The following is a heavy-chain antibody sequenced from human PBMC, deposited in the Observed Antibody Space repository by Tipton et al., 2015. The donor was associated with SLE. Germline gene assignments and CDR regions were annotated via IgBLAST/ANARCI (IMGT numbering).Heavy chain of an antibody. D-gene: IGHD6-19*01. Sequence: TLSLTCTVSGASMTSSSSYWTWIRQPAGKGLEWIGRIYVSGSTDYNPSLPSRVTISIDTSKNQFSLMLRSVSAADTAVYYCARGWPQWLGRFYYYSMDVWGEGATVTVSS. J-gene: IGHJ6*03. V-gene: IGHV4-61*02. CDR1: GASMTSSSSY. CDR3: ARGWPQWLGRFYYYSMDV. CDR2: IYVSGST.